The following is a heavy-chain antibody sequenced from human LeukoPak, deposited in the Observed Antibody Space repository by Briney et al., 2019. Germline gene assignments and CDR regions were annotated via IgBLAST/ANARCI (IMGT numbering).Heavy chain of an antibody. CDR1: GFTFSSYA. J-gene: IGHJ4*02. V-gene: IGHV3-23*01. D-gene: IGHD6-19*01. CDR2: ISGSGGST. Sequence: PGGSLRLSCAASGFTFSSYAMSWVRQAPGKGLEWVSAISGSGGSTYYADSVKGRFTISRDNSKNTLYLQMNSLRAEDTAVCYCARMYSSGWYTDYWGQGTLVTVSS. CDR3: ARMYSSGWYTDY.